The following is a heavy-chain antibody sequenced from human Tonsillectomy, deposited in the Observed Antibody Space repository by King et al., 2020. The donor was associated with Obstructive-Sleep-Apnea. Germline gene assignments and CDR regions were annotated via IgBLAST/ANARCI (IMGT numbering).Heavy chain of an antibody. CDR3: AKDNYGSYFDY. Sequence: VQLVESGGGLVQPGRSLRLSCAASGFTFDDYAMHWVRQAPGKGLEWVSGISWNSGCIGYADSVKGRFTISRDNAKNSLYLQMNSLRAEDTALYYCAKDNYGSYFDYWGQGTLVTVSS. V-gene: IGHV3-9*01. D-gene: IGHD3-10*01. CDR1: GFTFDDYA. CDR2: ISWNSGCI. J-gene: IGHJ4*02.